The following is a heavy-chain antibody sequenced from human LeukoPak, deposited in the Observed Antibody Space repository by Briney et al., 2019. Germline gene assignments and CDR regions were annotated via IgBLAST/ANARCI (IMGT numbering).Heavy chain of an antibody. V-gene: IGHV1-69*13. CDR1: GGTFISYA. CDR2: IIPIFGTA. D-gene: IGHD3-22*01. CDR3: ATGHDSSGYGGFDY. J-gene: IGHJ4*02. Sequence: SVKVSCKASGGTFISYAISWVRQAPGQGLEWMGGIIPIFGTANYAQKFQGRVTITADESTSTAYMELSSLRSEDTAVYYCATGHDSSGYGGFDYWGQGTLVTVSS.